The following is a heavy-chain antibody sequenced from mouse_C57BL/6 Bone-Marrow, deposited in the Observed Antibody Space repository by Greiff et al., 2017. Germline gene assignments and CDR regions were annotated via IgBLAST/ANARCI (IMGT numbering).Heavy chain of an antibody. Sequence: EVKLVESGGDLVKPGGSLKLSCAASGFTFSSYGMSWVRQTPDKRLQWVATISSGGSYTYYPDSVKGRFTISRDHAKNTLYLQMSSLKSEDTAMYYCARQIYYDYDPLAYWGQGTLVTVSA. V-gene: IGHV5-6*01. CDR1: GFTFSSYG. CDR3: ARQIYYDYDPLAY. D-gene: IGHD2-4*01. CDR2: ISSGGSYT. J-gene: IGHJ3*01.